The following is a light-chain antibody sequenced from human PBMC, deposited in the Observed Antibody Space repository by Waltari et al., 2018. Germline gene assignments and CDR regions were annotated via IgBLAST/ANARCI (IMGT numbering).Light chain of an antibody. CDR3: QQYDGEVLT. V-gene: IGKV3-20*01. CDR2: GAS. CDR1: QSVSRNY. Sequence: EIVLTQSPGTLSLSPGERATLYCRASQSVSRNYLNWYQQKGGQAPRLLIHGASIRATGIPDRFSGSGSGTDFTLTISRLEPEDFAVYYCQQYDGEVLTFGGGTKVEI. J-gene: IGKJ4*01.